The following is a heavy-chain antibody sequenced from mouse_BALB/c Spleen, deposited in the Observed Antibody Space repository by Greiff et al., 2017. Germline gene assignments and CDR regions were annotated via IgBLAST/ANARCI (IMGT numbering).Heavy chain of an antibody. CDR3: ARSRYRFYFDY. CDR1: GYTFTSYW. Sequence: QVHVKQSGAELAKPGASVKMSCKASGYTFTSYWMHWVKQRPGQGLEWIGYINPSTGYTEYNQKFKDKATLTADKSSNTAYMQLSSLTSEDSAVYYCARSRYRFYFDYWGQGTTLTVSS. J-gene: IGHJ2*01. D-gene: IGHD2-14*01. CDR2: INPSTGYT. V-gene: IGHV1-7*01.